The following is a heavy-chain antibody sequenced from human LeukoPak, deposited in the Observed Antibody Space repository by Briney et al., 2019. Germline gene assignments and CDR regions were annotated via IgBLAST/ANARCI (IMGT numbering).Heavy chain of an antibody. CDR2: IYSGGGT. J-gene: IGHJ4*02. CDR1: GFTVSDNY. CDR3: AKGPTSYYYDSSGYYDY. Sequence: PGGSLRLSCAASGFTVSDNYMSWVRQAPGKGLKWLSVIYSGGGTYYADSVKGRFTISRDNSKNTLYQQMNSLRAEGTAVYYCAKGPTSYYYDSSGYYDYWGQGTLVTVSS. V-gene: IGHV3-53*01. D-gene: IGHD3-22*01.